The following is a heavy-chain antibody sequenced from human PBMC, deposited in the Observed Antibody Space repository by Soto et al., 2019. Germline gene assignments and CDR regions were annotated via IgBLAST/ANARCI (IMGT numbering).Heavy chain of an antibody. D-gene: IGHD6-13*01. V-gene: IGHV4-30-4*01. J-gene: IGHJ4*02. CDR1: GGSISSGDYY. CDR3: ARDGSAAAMFLQRVHYFDY. CDR2: IYYSGST. Sequence: PSETLSLTCTVSGGSISSGDYYWSWIRQPPGKGLEWIGYIYYSGSTYYNPSLKSRVTISVDTSKNQFSLKLSSVTAADTAVYYCARDGSAAAMFLQRVHYFDYWGQGTLVTVSS.